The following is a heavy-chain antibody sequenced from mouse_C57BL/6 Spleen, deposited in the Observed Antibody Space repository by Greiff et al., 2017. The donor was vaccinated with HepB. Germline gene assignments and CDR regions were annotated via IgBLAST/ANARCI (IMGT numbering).Heavy chain of an antibody. V-gene: IGHV1-39*01. Sequence: EVKLMESGPELVKPGASVKISCKASGYSFTDYNMNWVKQSNGKSLEWIGVINPNYGTTSYNQKFKGKATLTVDQSSSTAYMQLNSLTSEDSAVYYCARSGAYGSFAYWGQVTLVTVSA. J-gene: IGHJ3*01. CDR3: ARSGAYGSFAY. D-gene: IGHD1-1*01. CDR1: GYSFTDYN. CDR2: INPNYGTT.